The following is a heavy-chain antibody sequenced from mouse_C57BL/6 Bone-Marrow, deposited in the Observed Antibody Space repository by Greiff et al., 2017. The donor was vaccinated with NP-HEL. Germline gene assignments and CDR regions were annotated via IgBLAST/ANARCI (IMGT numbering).Heavy chain of an antibody. J-gene: IGHJ2*01. CDR1: GYTFTDYY. CDR3: ARETRDYFDY. V-gene: IGHV1-19*01. D-gene: IGHD3-2*01. CDR2: INPYNGGT. Sequence: EVQLQQSGPVLVKPGASVKMSCKASGYTFTDYYMNWVKQSHGKSLEWIGVINPYNGGTSYNQKFKGKATLTVDKSSSTAYMELNSLTSEDSAVYYCARETRDYFDYWGQGTTLTVSS.